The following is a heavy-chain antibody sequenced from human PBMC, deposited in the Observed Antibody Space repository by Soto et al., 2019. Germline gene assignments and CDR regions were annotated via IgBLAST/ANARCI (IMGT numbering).Heavy chain of an antibody. CDR3: ARDQSYGGAFDY. V-gene: IGHV1-58*01. CDR1: GFTFTSSA. CDR2: IVVGSGNT. D-gene: IGHD2-21*01. Sequence: GASVKVCCKASGFTFTSSAVQWVRQARGQRLEWIGWIVVGSGNTNYAQKFQERVTMTTDTSTSTAYMELRSLRSDDTAVYYCARDQSYGGAFDYWGQGTLVTVSS. J-gene: IGHJ4*02.